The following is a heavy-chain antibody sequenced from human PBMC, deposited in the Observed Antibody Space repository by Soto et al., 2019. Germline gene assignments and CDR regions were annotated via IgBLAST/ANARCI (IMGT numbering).Heavy chain of an antibody. J-gene: IGHJ4*02. V-gene: IGHV3-30*18. CDR2: ISYDGSNK. CDR3: AKPPWASWGSSTSCYFF. Sequence: GGSLRLSCAASGFTFSNYGMHWVRQAPGKGLEWVAVISYDGSNKYYADSVKGRFTISRDNSKNTLYLQMNSLRAEDTAVYYCAKPPWASWGSSTSCYFFWGQRTLVTVSS. D-gene: IGHD2-2*01. CDR1: GFTFSNYG.